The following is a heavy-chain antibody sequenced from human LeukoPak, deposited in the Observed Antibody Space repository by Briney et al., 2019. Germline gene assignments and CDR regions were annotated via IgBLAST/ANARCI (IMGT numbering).Heavy chain of an antibody. V-gene: IGHV3-7*05. CDR3: AKAYYGSGSPLDWFDP. J-gene: IGHJ5*02. CDR1: GFTFSSYW. CDR2: IKQDGSEK. D-gene: IGHD3-10*01. Sequence: GGSLRLSCAASGFTFSSYWMSWVRQAPGKGLEWVANIKQDGSEKYYVDSVKGRFTISRDNAKNSLYLQMNSLRAEDTAVYYCAKAYYGSGSPLDWFDPWGQGTLVTVSS.